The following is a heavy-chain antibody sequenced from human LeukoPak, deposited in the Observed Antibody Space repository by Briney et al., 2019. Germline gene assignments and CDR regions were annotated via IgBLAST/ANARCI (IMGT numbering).Heavy chain of an antibody. Sequence: PSETLSLTCTVSGGSISSSSYYWGWIRQPPGKGLEWIGSIYYSGSTYYNPSLKSRVTISVDTSKNQFSLKLSSVTAADTAVYYCARLQGLNWFDPWGQGTLVTVSS. CDR1: GGSISSSSYY. CDR2: IYYSGST. V-gene: IGHV4-39*07. CDR3: ARLQGLNWFDP. J-gene: IGHJ5*02. D-gene: IGHD5-24*01.